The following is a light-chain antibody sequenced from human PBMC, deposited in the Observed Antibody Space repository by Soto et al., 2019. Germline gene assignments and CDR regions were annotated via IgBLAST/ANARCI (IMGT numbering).Light chain of an antibody. V-gene: IGLV2-14*01. J-gene: IGLJ2*01. CDR2: EVH. CDR3: RADRSSITLVV. CDR1: SSDVGGYDY. Sequence: QSALTQPASVSGSPGQSITIPCTGTSSDVGGYDYVSWYQQQPGKAPKVMVYEVHNRPSGVSNRFSGSKSGNTASLTISGRQAEDEADYYCRADRSSITLVVFGGGAKGAVL.